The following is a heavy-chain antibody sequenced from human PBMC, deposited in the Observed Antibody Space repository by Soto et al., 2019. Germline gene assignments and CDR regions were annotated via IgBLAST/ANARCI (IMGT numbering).Heavy chain of an antibody. J-gene: IGHJ3*02. Sequence: GASVKVSCKASGYTFTGYYMHWVRQAPGQGLEWMGWINPNSGGTNYAQKFQGRVTMTRDTSISTAHMELSRLRSDDTAVYYCARARSGYDYGAFDIWGQGTMVTVSS. CDR2: INPNSGGT. V-gene: IGHV1-2*02. CDR1: GYTFTGYY. D-gene: IGHD5-12*01. CDR3: ARARSGYDYGAFDI.